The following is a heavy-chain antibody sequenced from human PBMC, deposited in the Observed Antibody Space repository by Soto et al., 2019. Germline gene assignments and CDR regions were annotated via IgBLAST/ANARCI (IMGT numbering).Heavy chain of an antibody. CDR3: VRVLLGTTSYFDS. V-gene: IGHV3-72*01. D-gene: IGHD1-26*01. Sequence: EVQLVESGGGLVQPGGSLRLSCAASGFTFSDHYIDWVRQAPGKGLEWVGRSRNKVNGYTAEYAASVKGRFTISRDDSNNSVYLQMNSLKTEDTAVYYCVRVLLGTTSYFDSWGQGTLVTVSS. CDR2: SRNKVNGYTA. J-gene: IGHJ4*02. CDR1: GFTFSDHY.